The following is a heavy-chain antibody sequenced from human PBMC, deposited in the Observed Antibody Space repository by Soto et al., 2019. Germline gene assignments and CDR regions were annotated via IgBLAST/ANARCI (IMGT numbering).Heavy chain of an antibody. Sequence: ASVKVSCKAPGYIFINYGISWVRQAPGQGLEWMGWISGYNGNTNYADKLQGRVTMTTDTSTTTAYMELRSLRSDDTAVYYCARDEIPAANWLDRWGQGILVTVSS. CDR3: ARDEIPAANWLDR. CDR1: GYIFINYG. D-gene: IGHD2-2*01. J-gene: IGHJ5*02. CDR2: ISGYNGNT. V-gene: IGHV1-18*01.